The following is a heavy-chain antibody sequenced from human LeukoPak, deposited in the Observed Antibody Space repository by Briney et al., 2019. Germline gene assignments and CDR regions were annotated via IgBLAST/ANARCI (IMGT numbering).Heavy chain of an antibody. CDR1: GFIFSNYA. Sequence: GASLRLSCAASGFIFSNYAMYWVRQAPGKGLEWVSAISGRSNNTYYADSVKGRFTISRDSSKNTLYLQMNSLRADDTAVYYCAKRGDYDVLTGYYVSDFWGQGTLVTVSS. J-gene: IGHJ4*02. CDR3: AKRGDYDVLTGYYVSDF. V-gene: IGHV3-23*01. CDR2: ISGRSNNT. D-gene: IGHD3-9*01.